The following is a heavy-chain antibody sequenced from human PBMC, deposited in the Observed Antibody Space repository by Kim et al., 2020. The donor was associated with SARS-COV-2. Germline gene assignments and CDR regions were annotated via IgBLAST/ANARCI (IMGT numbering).Heavy chain of an antibody. J-gene: IGHJ6*02. CDR3: ARKVLGFGEFDYYGMDV. D-gene: IGHD3-10*01. Sequence: GGSLRLSCAASGFTVSSNYMSWVRQAPGKGLEWVSVIYSGGSTYYADSVKGRFTISRDNSKNTLYLQMNSLRAEDTAVYYCARKVLGFGEFDYYGMDVWGQGTTVTVSS. CDR1: GFTVSSNY. V-gene: IGHV3-53*01. CDR2: IYSGGST.